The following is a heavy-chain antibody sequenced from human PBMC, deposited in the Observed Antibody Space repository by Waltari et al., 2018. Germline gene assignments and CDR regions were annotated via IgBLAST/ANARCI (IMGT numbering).Heavy chain of an antibody. CDR2: ISPCGST. CDR3: AILCISCLYA. D-gene: IGHD2-15*01. Sequence: QVQQQQWGAGLLKPSETLSLTCAVYGGSFSGYSWSGMGLPAGKWLEWKGDISPCGSTNLNPSHDTPDTISVDTIKNQFPLKLGSVNCARTAVYYRAILCISCLYAWGQGTPVTVSS. CDR1: GGSFSGYS. V-gene: IGHV4-34*01. J-gene: IGHJ6*02.